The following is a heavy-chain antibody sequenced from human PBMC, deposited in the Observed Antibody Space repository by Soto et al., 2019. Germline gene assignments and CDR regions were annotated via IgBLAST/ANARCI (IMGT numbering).Heavy chain of an antibody. J-gene: IGHJ4*02. V-gene: IGHV3-23*01. Sequence: EVQLLESGGGLVQPGGSLRLSCAASGFTFSSYAMSWVRQAPGKGLEWVSAISGSGGSTYYADSVKGRFTISRDNSKNTLYLQMNSLSAEDTAVLYCAKARADYYDSSGYPVDYWGQGTLVTVSS. CDR3: AKARADYYDSSGYPVDY. CDR1: GFTFSSYA. D-gene: IGHD3-22*01. CDR2: ISGSGGST.